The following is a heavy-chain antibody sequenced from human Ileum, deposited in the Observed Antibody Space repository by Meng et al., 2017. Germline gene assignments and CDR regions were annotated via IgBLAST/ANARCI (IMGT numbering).Heavy chain of an antibody. D-gene: IGHD2-21*02. J-gene: IGHJ5*02. Sequence: ASVKVSCKASGFTFTNYNMHWVRQAPGQGLEWMGRISPGGDATNYAQKIQDRVTMTKDTSTDTLYMVLSNLRPEDTAVYYCGREVATGIGSLVSWGQGTLVTVSS. CDR3: GREVATGIGSLVS. V-gene: IGHV1-46*01. CDR1: GFTFTNYN. CDR2: ISPGGDAT.